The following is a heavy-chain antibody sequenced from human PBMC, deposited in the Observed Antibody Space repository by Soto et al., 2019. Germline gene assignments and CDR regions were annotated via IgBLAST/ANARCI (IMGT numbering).Heavy chain of an antibody. J-gene: IGHJ4*02. CDR2: IYYSGST. CDR1: GGSISSSSYY. Sequence: QLQLQESGPGLVKPSETLSLTCTVSGGSISSSSYYWGWIRQPPGKGLEWIGSIYYSGSTYYNPSLKSRVTISVDTSKNQFSLKLSSVTAADTAVYYCARPYSSSWYEYYFDYWGQGTLVTVSS. V-gene: IGHV4-39*01. D-gene: IGHD6-13*01. CDR3: ARPYSSSWYEYYFDY.